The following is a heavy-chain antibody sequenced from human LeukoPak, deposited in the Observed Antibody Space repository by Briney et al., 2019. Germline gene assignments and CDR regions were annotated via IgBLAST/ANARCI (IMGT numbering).Heavy chain of an antibody. Sequence: PSETLSLTCAIYGGSFSAYYWSWIRQPPGKGLEWIGEIHHSGSTHYNPSLKSRVTISVDTSKNQFSLKLSSVTAADTAVYYCARVWGLVRGVTKGYYYGMDVWGQGTTVTVSS. CDR2: IHHSGST. CDR3: ARVWGLVRGVTKGYYYGMDV. V-gene: IGHV4-34*01. J-gene: IGHJ6*02. D-gene: IGHD3-10*01. CDR1: GGSFSAYY.